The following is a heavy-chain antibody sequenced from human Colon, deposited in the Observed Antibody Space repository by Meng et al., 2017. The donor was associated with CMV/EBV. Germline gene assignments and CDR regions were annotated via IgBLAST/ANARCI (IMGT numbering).Heavy chain of an antibody. CDR3: ATRVPYQLLYYYGMDV. Sequence: GESLKISCAASGFTFSSYAMSWVRQAPGKGLEWVSAISGSGSSTYYADSVKGRFTISRDISKNMLYLQMNSLRAEDTAVYYCATRVPYQLLYYYGMDVWGQGTTVTVSS. D-gene: IGHD2-2*01. J-gene: IGHJ6*02. CDR2: ISGSGSST. CDR1: GFTFSSYA. V-gene: IGHV3-23*01.